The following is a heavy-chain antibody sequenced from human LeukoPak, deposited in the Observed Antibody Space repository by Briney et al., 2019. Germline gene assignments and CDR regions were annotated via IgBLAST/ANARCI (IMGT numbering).Heavy chain of an antibody. CDR1: GFTVSSNY. J-gene: IGHJ4*02. CDR3: AKAPRANSYGCFDY. D-gene: IGHD5-18*01. CDR2: IYSGGST. Sequence: GGSLRLSCAASGFTVSSNYMSWVRQAPGKGLEWVSVIYSGGSTYYADSVKGRFTISRDNSKNTLYLQMNSLRAEDTAVYYCAKAPRANSYGCFDYWGQGTLVTVSS. V-gene: IGHV3-53*01.